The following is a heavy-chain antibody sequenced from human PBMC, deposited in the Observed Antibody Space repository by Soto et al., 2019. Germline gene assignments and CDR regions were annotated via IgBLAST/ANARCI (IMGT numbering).Heavy chain of an antibody. J-gene: IGHJ5*02. CDR3: AIPDYYGSGSYLNNWFDP. Sequence: PSETLSLTCTVSGGSISSYCWSWIRQPPGKGLEWIGYIYYSGSTNYNPSLKSRVTVSVDTSKNQFSLKLSSVTAADTAVYYCAIPDYYGSGSYLNNWFDPWGQGTLVTVSS. CDR1: GGSISSYC. D-gene: IGHD3-10*01. CDR2: IYYSGST. V-gene: IGHV4-59*08.